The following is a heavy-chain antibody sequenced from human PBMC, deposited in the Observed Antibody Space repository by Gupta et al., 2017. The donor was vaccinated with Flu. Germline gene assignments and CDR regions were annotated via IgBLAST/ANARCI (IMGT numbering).Heavy chain of an antibody. CDR2: ISGSGGST. Sequence: EVQLLESGGGLVQPGGSLRLSCAASGFTFSSYAMSWVRQAPGKGLEWVSAISGSGGSTYYADSVKGRFTISRDNSKNTLYLQMNSLRAEETAVYYCAKNSKYYYDSSGYAIDYWGQGTLVTVSS. J-gene: IGHJ4*02. D-gene: IGHD3-22*01. V-gene: IGHV3-23*01. CDR3: AKNSKYYYDSSGYAIDY. CDR1: GFTFSSYA.